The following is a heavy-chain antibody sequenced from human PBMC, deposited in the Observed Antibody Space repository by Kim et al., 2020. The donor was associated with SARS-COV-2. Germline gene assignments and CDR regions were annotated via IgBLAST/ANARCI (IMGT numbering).Heavy chain of an antibody. Sequence: SETLSLTCTVSGGSVSSGSYYWSWIRQPPGKGLEWIGYIYYSGSTNYNPSLKSRVTISVDTSKNQFSLKLSSVTAADTAVYYCAREGSRYCSGGSCYFDYWGQGTLVTVSS. J-gene: IGHJ4*02. CDR1: GGSVSSGSYY. CDR3: AREGSRYCSGGSCYFDY. V-gene: IGHV4-61*01. CDR2: IYYSGST. D-gene: IGHD2-15*01.